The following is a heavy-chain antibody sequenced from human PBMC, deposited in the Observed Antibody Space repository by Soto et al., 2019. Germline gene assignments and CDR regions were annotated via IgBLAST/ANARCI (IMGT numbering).Heavy chain of an antibody. D-gene: IGHD3-22*01. Sequence: SETLSLTCAVYGGSFSGYYWSWIRQPPGKGLEWIGEINHSGSNNYNPSLKSRVTISVDTSKNQFSLKLSSVTAADTAAYYCARGPRYYDSSGYYLDYWGQGTLVTVSS. CDR3: ARGPRYYDSSGYYLDY. V-gene: IGHV4-34*01. CDR2: INHSGSN. CDR1: GGSFSGYY. J-gene: IGHJ4*02.